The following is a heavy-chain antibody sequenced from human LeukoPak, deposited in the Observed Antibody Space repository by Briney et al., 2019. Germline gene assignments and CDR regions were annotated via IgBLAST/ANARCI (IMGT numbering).Heavy chain of an antibody. Sequence: SVKVSCKASGGTFSSYAISWVRQAPGQGLEWMGGIIPIFGTANYAQKFQGRVTITADESTSTAYMELSSLRSEDKAVYYCARDEHRREGIAAAGNWFDPWGQGTLVTVSS. D-gene: IGHD6-13*01. CDR1: GGTFSSYA. CDR2: IIPIFGTA. V-gene: IGHV1-69*13. J-gene: IGHJ5*02. CDR3: ARDEHRREGIAAAGNWFDP.